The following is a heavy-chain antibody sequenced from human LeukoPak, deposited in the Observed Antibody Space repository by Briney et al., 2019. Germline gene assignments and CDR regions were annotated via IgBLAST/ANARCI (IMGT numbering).Heavy chain of an antibody. Sequence: GGSLRLSCAASGFTFSSYSMNWVRQAPGKGLGWVSSISSSSSYIYYADSVKGRFTISRDNAKNSLYLQMNSLRAEDTAVYYCARPRGGTYGMDVWGQGTTVTVSS. V-gene: IGHV3-21*01. CDR1: GFTFSSYS. D-gene: IGHD3-10*01. CDR3: ARPRGGTYGMDV. J-gene: IGHJ6*02. CDR2: ISSSSSYI.